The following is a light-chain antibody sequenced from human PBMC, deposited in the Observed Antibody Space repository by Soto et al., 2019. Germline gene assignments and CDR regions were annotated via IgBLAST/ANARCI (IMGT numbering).Light chain of an antibody. CDR2: DAS. CDR3: QQRFNWPPKYT. CDR1: QSVSSY. V-gene: IGKV3-11*01. J-gene: IGKJ2*01. Sequence: EIVLTQSPATLSLSPGERATLSCRASQSVSSYLAWYQQKPVQAPRLLIYDASNRATGIPARFSGSGSGTDFTLTISSLEPEDFAVYYCQQRFNWPPKYTFGQGTKLEIK.